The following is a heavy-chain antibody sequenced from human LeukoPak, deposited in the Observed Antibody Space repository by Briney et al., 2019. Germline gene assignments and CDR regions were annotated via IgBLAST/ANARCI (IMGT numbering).Heavy chain of an antibody. D-gene: IGHD4-17*01. CDR3: AKELYGDHVGWFDP. CDR1: GFTFSSYA. Sequence: GSLRLSCAASGFTFSSYAMSWVRQAPGEGLEWGSAISGSGGSTYYADSVKGRFTISRDNSKNTPYLQMNSLRAEDTAVYYCAKELYGDHVGWFDPWGQGTLVTVSS. CDR2: ISGSGGST. V-gene: IGHV3-23*01. J-gene: IGHJ5*02.